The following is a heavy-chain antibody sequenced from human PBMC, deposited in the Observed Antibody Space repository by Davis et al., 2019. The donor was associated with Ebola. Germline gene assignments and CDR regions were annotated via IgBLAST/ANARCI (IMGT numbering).Heavy chain of an antibody. V-gene: IGHV3-48*02. CDR2: ISSSSTI. D-gene: IGHD3-3*01. CDR1: GFTFSSYS. Sequence: GESLKISCAASGFTFSSYSMNWVRQAPGKGLEWVSYISSSSTIYYADSVKGRFTISRDNAKNSLYLQMNSLRDEDTAVYYCARDGTLVTIFGVVPGSFDYWGQGTLVTVSS. CDR3: ARDGTLVTIFGVVPGSFDY. J-gene: IGHJ4*02.